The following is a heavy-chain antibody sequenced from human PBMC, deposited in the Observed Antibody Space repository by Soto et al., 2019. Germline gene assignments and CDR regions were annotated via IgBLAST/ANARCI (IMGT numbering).Heavy chain of an antibody. V-gene: IGHV4-4*02. Sequence: QVQLQESGPGLVKPSGTLSLTCAVSGGSISSSNWWIWVRQPPGNGLEWIGEIYHSGSTNYNPSLKSRVTISVDKSKNQFSLQLSSVNAADTAVYYCARLTREMWLRSPYYFDYWGQGNLVTVSS. CDR2: IYHSGST. CDR3: ARLTREMWLRSPYYFDY. J-gene: IGHJ4*02. D-gene: IGHD5-12*01. CDR1: GGSISSSNW.